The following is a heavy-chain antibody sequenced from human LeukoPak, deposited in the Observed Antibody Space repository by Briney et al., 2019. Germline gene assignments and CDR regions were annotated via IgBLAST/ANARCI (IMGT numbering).Heavy chain of an antibody. CDR3: ARWAIRFDY. Sequence: SETLSLTCTVSGGSISGYYWSWIRQPPGKGLEWIGYIYYSGSTNYNPSLKSRVTISVDTSKNQFSLKLSSVTAADTAVYYCARWAIRFDYWGQGTLVTVSS. CDR1: GGSISGYY. CDR2: IYYSGST. V-gene: IGHV4-59*01. J-gene: IGHJ4*02. D-gene: IGHD3-10*01.